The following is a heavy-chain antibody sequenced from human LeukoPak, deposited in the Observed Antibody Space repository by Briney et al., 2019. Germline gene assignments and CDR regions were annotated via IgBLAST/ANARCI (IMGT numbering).Heavy chain of an antibody. V-gene: IGHV4-59*08. CDR3: ARRAVKAPGEVFDY. Sequence: SETLSLTCTVSGGSINSYHWTWIRQPPGKGLEWIGYIYNSESTNYNPSLKGRVTISVDTSKNQFSLKLSSVTAADTAAYYCARRAVKAPGEVFDYWGRGTLVTVSS. CDR2: IYNSEST. CDR1: GGSINSYH. D-gene: IGHD3-10*01. J-gene: IGHJ4*02.